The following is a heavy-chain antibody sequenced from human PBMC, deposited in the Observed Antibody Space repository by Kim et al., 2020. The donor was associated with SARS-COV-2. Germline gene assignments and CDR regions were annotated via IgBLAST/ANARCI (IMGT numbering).Heavy chain of an antibody. CDR2: IKQDGSEK. J-gene: IGHJ6*02. CDR1: GFTFSSYW. D-gene: IGHD6-13*01. Sequence: GGSLRLSCAASGFTFSSYWMSWVRQAPGKGLEWVANIKQDGSEKYYVDSVKGRFTISRDNAKNSLYLQMNSLRAEDTAVYYCARDAVQLGYYYYGMDVWGQGTTVTVSS. CDR3: ARDAVQLGYYYYGMDV. V-gene: IGHV3-7*01.